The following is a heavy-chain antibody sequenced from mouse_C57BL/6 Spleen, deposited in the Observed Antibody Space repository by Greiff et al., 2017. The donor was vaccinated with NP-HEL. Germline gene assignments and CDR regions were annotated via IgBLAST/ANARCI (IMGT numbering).Heavy chain of an antibody. Sequence: VKVVESGPELVKPGASVKISCKASGYAFSSSWMNWVKQRPGKGLEWIGRIYPGDGDTNYNGKFKGKATLTADKSSSTAYMQLSSLTSEDSAVYFCALTTVVPYYYAMDYWGQGTSVTVSS. CDR1: GYAFSSSW. CDR3: ALTTVVPYYYAMDY. V-gene: IGHV1-82*01. CDR2: IYPGDGDT. J-gene: IGHJ4*01. D-gene: IGHD1-1*01.